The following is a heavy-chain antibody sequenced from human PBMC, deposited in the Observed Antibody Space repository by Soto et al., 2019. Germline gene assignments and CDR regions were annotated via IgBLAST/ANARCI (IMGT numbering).Heavy chain of an antibody. J-gene: IGHJ5*02. V-gene: IGHV4-61*01. CDR3: ARVGAVAGTSKPIHWFDP. CDR1: GGSVSSGSYY. CDR2: IYYSGST. Sequence: SETLSLTCTVSGGSVSSGSYYWSWIRQPPGKGLEWIGYIYYSGSTNYNPSLKSRVTISVDTSKNQFSLKLSSVTAADTAVYYCARVGAVAGTSKPIHWFDPWGQGTLVTVSS. D-gene: IGHD6-19*01.